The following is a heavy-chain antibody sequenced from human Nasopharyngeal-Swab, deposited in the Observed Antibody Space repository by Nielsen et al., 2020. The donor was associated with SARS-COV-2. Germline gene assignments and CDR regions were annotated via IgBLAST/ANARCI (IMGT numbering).Heavy chain of an antibody. J-gene: IGHJ6*02. D-gene: IGHD6-13*01. Sequence: GSLRLSCTVSGGSISSSSYYWGWIRQPPGKGLEWIGSIYYSGSTYYNPSLKSRVTISVDTSKHPFSLKLSSVTAADTAVYYCVGSSWYGDYYYYYGMDVWGQGTTVTVSS. CDR1: GGSISSSSYY. CDR2: IYYSGST. CDR3: VGSSWYGDYYYYYGMDV. V-gene: IGHV4-39*07.